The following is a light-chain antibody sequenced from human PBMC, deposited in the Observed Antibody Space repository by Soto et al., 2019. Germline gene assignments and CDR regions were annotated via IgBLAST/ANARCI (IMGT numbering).Light chain of an antibody. CDR1: GSNIGTNT. CDR2: TDR. Sequence: QSVLTQPPSASGTPGQRVTISCSGSGSNIGTNTVNWYKQVPGTAPTLLIYTDRQRPAGVPDRFSGSRSGTSASLAISWLQSEDEADYYCAVWDGTLNVVLFGGGIQLTVL. CDR3: AVWDGTLNVVL. V-gene: IGLV1-44*01. J-gene: IGLJ2*01.